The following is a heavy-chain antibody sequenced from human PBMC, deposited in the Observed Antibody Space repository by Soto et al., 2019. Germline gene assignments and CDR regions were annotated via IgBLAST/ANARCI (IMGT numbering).Heavy chain of an antibody. J-gene: IGHJ4*02. CDR1: GGTFSSYA. D-gene: IGHD2-2*01. CDR3: AVREIDEGYCSSTSCKSFDY. CDR2: IIPIFGTA. Sequence: GASVKVSCKASGGTFSSYAIIWVRQAPGQGLEWMGGIIPIFGTANYAQKFQGRVTITADESTSTAYMELSSLRSEDTAVYYCAVREIDEGYCSSTSCKSFDYWGQGTLVTVSS. V-gene: IGHV1-69*13.